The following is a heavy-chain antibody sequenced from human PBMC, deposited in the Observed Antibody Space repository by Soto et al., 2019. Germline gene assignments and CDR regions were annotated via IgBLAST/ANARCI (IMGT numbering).Heavy chain of an antibody. CDR3: AREAYSYGFAYYYYGMDV. J-gene: IGHJ6*02. CDR2: IDWDDDK. V-gene: IGHV2-70*04. Sequence: SGPTLVNPTQTLTLTCTFSGFSLTTSGMRVSLIRQPPGKALEWLARIDWDDDKFYSTSLKTRLTISKDTSKNQVVLTMTNMDPVDTATYYCAREAYSYGFAYYYYGMDVWGQGTTVTVSS. CDR1: GFSLTTSGMR. D-gene: IGHD5-18*01.